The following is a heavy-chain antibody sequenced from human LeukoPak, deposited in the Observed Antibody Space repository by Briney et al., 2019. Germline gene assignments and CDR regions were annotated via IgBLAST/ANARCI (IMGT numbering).Heavy chain of an antibody. Sequence: SVKVSCKASGGTFSSYAISWVRQAPGQGLEWMGGIIPIFGTANYAQKFQGRVTITTDESPSTAYMELSSLRSEDTAVYYCARGAEAYSSSWLTIDYWGQGTLVTVSS. V-gene: IGHV1-69*05. D-gene: IGHD6-13*01. CDR2: IIPIFGTA. CDR1: GGTFSSYA. J-gene: IGHJ4*02. CDR3: ARGAEAYSSSWLTIDY.